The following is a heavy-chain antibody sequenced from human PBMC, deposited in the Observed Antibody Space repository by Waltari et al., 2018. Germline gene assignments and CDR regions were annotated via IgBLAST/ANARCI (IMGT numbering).Heavy chain of an antibody. J-gene: IGHJ6*02. Sequence: QVQLQQWGAGLLKPSETLSLTCAVYGGSFSGYYWSWIRQPPGKGREWMGEIKHIGRPNYNPSLKSRVTRSVDTSKNQFSLWLSSVTAADTAVYYCARGSPMSSSSGETPYGMDVWGQGTTVTVSS. CDR1: GGSFSGYY. CDR2: IKHIGRP. CDR3: ARGSPMSSSSGETPYGMDV. D-gene: IGHD6-6*01. V-gene: IGHV4-34*01.